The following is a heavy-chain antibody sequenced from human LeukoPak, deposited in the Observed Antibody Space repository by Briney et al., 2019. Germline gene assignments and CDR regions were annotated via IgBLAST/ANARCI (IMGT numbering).Heavy chain of an antibody. CDR3: ARDDYVWGSYRTFFDY. V-gene: IGHV1-3*01. CDR2: INAGNGNT. CDR1: GYTFTSYA. Sequence: ASVKVSCKASGYTFTSYAMHWVRQAPGQRLEWMGWINAGNGNTKYSQKFQGRVTITRDTSASTAYMELSSLRSEDTAVYYCARDDYVWGSYRTFFDYWGQGTLVTVSS. D-gene: IGHD3-16*02. J-gene: IGHJ4*02.